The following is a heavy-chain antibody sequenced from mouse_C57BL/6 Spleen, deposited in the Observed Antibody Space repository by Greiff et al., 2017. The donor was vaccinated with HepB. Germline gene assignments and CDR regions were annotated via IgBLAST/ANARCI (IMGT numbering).Heavy chain of an antibody. CDR2: IDPEDGET. D-gene: IGHD2-4*01. V-gene: IGHV14-2*01. CDR3: ASEDYDERYAMDY. Sequence: EVKLMESGAELVKPGASVKLSCTASGFNIKDYYMHWVKQRTEQGLEWIGRIDPEDGETKYAPKFQGKATITADTSSNTAYLQLSSLTSEDTAVYYCASEDYDERYAMDYWGQGTSVTVSS. CDR1: GFNIKDYY. J-gene: IGHJ4*01.